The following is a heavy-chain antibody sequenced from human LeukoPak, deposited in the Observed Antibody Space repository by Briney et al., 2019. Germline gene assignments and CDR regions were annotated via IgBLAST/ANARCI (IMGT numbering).Heavy chain of an antibody. CDR3: AKSGYSSGWPEVPYDY. J-gene: IGHJ4*02. CDR1: GGSFSGYY. D-gene: IGHD6-19*01. Sequence: SETLSLTCAVYGGSFSGYYWSWIRQPPGKGLEWIGEINHSGSTNYNPSLKSRVTISVDTSKNQFSLKLSSVTAADTAVYYCAKSGYSSGWPEVPYDYWGQGTLVTVSS. CDR2: INHSGST. V-gene: IGHV4-34*01.